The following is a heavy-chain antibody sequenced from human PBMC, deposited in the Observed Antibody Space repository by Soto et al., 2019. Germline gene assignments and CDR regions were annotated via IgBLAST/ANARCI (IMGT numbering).Heavy chain of an antibody. J-gene: IGHJ3*02. CDR3: ARDLTNWNPEDPEDAFYI. CDR1: GGTFSSYT. Sequence: QVQLVQSGAEVKKPGSSVNVSCKASGGTFSSYTISWVRQAPGQGLEWMGRIIPILGIANYAQKFQGRVTITADKSQSTSYMELSSLRSEDTAVYYCARDLTNWNPEDPEDAFYIWGQGTMVTVSS. D-gene: IGHD1-20*01. CDR2: IIPILGIA. V-gene: IGHV1-69*08.